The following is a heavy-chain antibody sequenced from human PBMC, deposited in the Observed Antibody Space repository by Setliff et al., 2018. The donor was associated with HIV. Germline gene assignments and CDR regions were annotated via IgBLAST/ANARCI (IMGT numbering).Heavy chain of an antibody. CDR3: VRSLTTRSYWYFDL. CDR2: ITKNSSYI. J-gene: IGHJ2*01. CDR1: GFTLSSYS. V-gene: IGHV3-21*01. Sequence: PGGSLRLSCAASGFTLSSYSMNWVRQAPGKGLEWVSSITKNSSYIYYADSMKGRFTISRDNAKNSLYLQMNSLRGEDTAVYYCVRSLTTRSYWYFDLWGRGTLVTVSS. D-gene: IGHD4-17*01.